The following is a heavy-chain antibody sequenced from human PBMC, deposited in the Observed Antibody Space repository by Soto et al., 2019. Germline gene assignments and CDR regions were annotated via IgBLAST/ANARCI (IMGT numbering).Heavy chain of an antibody. Sequence: GGSLRLSCAASGFTFSSYAMSWVRQAPGKGLGWVSAISGSGGSTYYADSVKGRFTISRDNSKNTLYLQMNSLRAEDTAVYYCAKGPNFWSGYSVYWGQGTLVTVSS. CDR3: AKGPNFWSGYSVY. J-gene: IGHJ4*02. V-gene: IGHV3-23*01. D-gene: IGHD3-3*01. CDR1: GFTFSSYA. CDR2: ISGSGGST.